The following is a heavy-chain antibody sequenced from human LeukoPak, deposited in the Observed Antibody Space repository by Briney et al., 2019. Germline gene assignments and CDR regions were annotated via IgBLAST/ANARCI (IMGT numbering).Heavy chain of an antibody. J-gene: IGHJ3*01. CDR3: AKDRSPHYYGSGSHAFDV. CDR1: GFTFGDHG. Sequence: GGSLRLSCAVSGFTFGDHGMHWVRQAPGKGLEWVSGISWNSGSIGYADSVKGRFTISRDNAKNSLYLQMVSLRAEDTALYYCAKDRSPHYYGSGSHAFDVWGQGTLVTVPS. D-gene: IGHD3-10*01. V-gene: IGHV3-9*01. CDR2: ISWNSGSI.